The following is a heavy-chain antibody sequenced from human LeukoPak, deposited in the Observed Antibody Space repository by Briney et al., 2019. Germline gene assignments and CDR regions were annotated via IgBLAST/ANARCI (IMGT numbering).Heavy chain of an antibody. CDR1: GFAFRNNA. Sequence: GGSLRLSCVASGFAFRNNAMSWVRQAPGKGLEWVSAIRGSGGSTYNAESVKGRFTISRDNSKNTLYLQMNSLRAEDTAVYYCAKLNGASPLYGMDVWGQGTTVTVSS. V-gene: IGHV3-23*01. CDR3: AKLNGASPLYGMDV. J-gene: IGHJ6*02. D-gene: IGHD4-17*01. CDR2: IRGSGGST.